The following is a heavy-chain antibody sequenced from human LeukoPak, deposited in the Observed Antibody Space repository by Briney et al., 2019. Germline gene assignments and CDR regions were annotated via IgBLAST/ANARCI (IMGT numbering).Heavy chain of an antibody. V-gene: IGHV3-21*01. Sequence: GGSLRLSCAASGFTFSSYSMNWVRQAPGKGLEWVSCISSSSSYISYADSVKGRFPISRDNAKNSLYLQMNSLRAEDAAVYYCSRGETGTMDYWGQGTLVTVSS. D-gene: IGHD1-7*01. CDR3: SRGETGTMDY. CDR2: ISSSSSYI. J-gene: IGHJ4*02. CDR1: GFTFSSYS.